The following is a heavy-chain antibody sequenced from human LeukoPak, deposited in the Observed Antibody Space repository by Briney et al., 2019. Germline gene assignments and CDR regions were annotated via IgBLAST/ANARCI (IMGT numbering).Heavy chain of an antibody. CDR3: TRGLWSTGLNY. Sequence: SETLSLTCTVSGGSISSYYWSWIRQPAGKGLEWIGRISVSGSTNYNPSLKSRVTISIDTSKNHFSLKLNSVTAADTAVYYCTRGLWSTGLNYWGQGALVTVSS. J-gene: IGHJ4*02. CDR2: ISVSGST. CDR1: GGSISSYY. D-gene: IGHD3-9*01. V-gene: IGHV4-4*07.